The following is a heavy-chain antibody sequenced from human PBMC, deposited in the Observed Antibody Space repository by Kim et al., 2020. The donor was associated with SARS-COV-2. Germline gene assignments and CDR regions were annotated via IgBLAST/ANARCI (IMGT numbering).Heavy chain of an antibody. Sequence: GGSLRLSCAASGFTFSSYAMHWVRQAPGKGLEWVAVISYDGSNKYYADSVKGRFTISRDNSKNTLYLQMNSLRAEDTAVYYCARDRHYYYGSGSPDYWG. J-gene: IGHJ4*01. D-gene: IGHD3-10*01. V-gene: IGHV3-30*04. CDR2: ISYDGSNK. CDR3: ARDRHYYYGSGSPDY. CDR1: GFTFSSYA.